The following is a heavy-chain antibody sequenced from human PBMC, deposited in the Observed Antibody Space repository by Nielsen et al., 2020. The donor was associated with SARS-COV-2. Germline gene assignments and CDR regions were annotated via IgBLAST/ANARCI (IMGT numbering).Heavy chain of an antibody. CDR3: AKDKVGWGCMDV. CDR1: GFTFSSYA. D-gene: IGHD1-26*01. CDR2: ISGSGSST. V-gene: IGHV3-23*01. Sequence: GESLKISCAASGFTFSSYAMSWVRQAPGKGLEWVSAISGSGSSTYYADSVKGRFTISRDNSKNTLYLQMNSPRAEDTAVYYCAKDKVGWGCMDVWGQRTTVTVSS. J-gene: IGHJ6*02.